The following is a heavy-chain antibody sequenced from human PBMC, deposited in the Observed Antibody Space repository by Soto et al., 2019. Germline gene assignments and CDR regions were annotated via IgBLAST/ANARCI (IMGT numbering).Heavy chain of an antibody. D-gene: IGHD3-10*01. CDR1: GGSISSSSYY. Sequence: QLQLQESGPGLVKPSETLSLTCTVSGGSISSSSYYWGWIRQPPGKGLEWIGSIYYSGSTYYNPSLKVRVTISVDTSKNQFSLKLSSVTAADTAVYYCARQPRGSGSYPIFDYWGQGTLVTVSS. CDR3: ARQPRGSGSYPIFDY. V-gene: IGHV4-39*01. J-gene: IGHJ4*02. CDR2: IYYSGST.